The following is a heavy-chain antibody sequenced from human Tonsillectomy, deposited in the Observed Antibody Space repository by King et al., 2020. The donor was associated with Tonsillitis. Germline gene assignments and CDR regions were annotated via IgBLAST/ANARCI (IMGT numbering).Heavy chain of an antibody. CDR1: GFTFSSYA. CDR2: ISGSGGST. J-gene: IGHJ6*02. CDR3: AKWAYGDYQYYYHGMDV. D-gene: IGHD4-17*01. V-gene: IGHV3-23*04. Sequence: VQLVESGGGLVQPGGSLRLSCAASGFTFSSYAMSWVRQAPGKGLEWVSAISGSGGSTYYADSVKGRFTISRDNSKNTLYLQMNSLRAEDTAVYYVAKWAYGDYQYYYHGMDVWGQGTTVIVSS.